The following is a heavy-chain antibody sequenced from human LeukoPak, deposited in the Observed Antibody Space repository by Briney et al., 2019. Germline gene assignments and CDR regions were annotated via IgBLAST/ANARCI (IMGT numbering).Heavy chain of an antibody. D-gene: IGHD3-3*01. Sequence: SETLSLTCAVSGGSISSNSYYWSWIRQPPGKGLEWIGEINHSGSTNYNPSLKSRVTISVDTSKNQFPLKLSSVTAADTAVYYCARTPRIYDFWSGYYTKDYYYYYYMDVWGKGTTVTVSS. J-gene: IGHJ6*03. V-gene: IGHV4-39*06. CDR1: GGSISSNSYY. CDR2: INHSGST. CDR3: ARTPRIYDFWSGYYTKDYYYYYYMDV.